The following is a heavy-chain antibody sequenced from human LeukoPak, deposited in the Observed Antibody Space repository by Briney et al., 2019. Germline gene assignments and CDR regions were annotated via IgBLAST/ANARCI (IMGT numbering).Heavy chain of an antibody. Sequence: ASVKVSCKASGGTFSSYAISWVRQAPGQGLEWMGRIIPILGIANYAQKFQGRVTITADKSTSTAYMELSSLRSEDTAVYYCASSTSNYPGYSYYYGMDVWGQGTTVTVSS. CDR1: GGTFSSYA. V-gene: IGHV1-69*04. J-gene: IGHJ6*02. CDR3: ASSTSNYPGYSYYYGMDV. CDR2: IIPILGIA. D-gene: IGHD4-4*01.